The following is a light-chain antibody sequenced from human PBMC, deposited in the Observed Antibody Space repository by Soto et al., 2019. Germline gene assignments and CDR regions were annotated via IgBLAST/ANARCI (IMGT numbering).Light chain of an antibody. CDR1: QSVSSDY. V-gene: IGKV3D-20*02. Sequence: EIVLTQSPDTLSLSPGERATLSCRASQSVSSDYLVWYQQKPGQAPRLLIHGASSRATGIPDRFSGSGSGTDFTLTISRLEPEDFAVYYCQQYKNWPVLFGPLNKVDSK. CDR2: GAS. CDR3: QQYKNWPVL. J-gene: IGKJ3*01.